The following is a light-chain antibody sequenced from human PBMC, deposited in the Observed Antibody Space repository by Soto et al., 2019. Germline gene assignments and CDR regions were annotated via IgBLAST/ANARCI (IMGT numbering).Light chain of an antibody. J-gene: IGKJ3*01. Sequence: DIQMTQSPSSLSASVADRVTISCRASQSIVGYLNWYQQTPGKAPKLLIYAASSLRSGVPSRFSGSGSGTDFNFPISSLQPEDFGTYYCQQSYTTPFTFGTGTHVDI. V-gene: IGKV1-39*01. CDR1: QSIVGY. CDR3: QQSYTTPFT. CDR2: AAS.